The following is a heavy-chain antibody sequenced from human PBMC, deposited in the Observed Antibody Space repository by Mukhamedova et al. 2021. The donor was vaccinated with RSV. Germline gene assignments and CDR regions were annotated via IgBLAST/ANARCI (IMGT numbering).Heavy chain of an antibody. V-gene: IGHV3-13*05. D-gene: IGHD6-13*01. CDR3: ARVAAVGTRLGVDWYFDL. CDR2: IGTAGDP. J-gene: IGHJ2*01. Sequence: GKGLEWVSAIGTAGDPYYPGSVKGRFTISRENAKNSLYLQMNSLRAGDTAVYYCARVAAVGTRLGVDWYFDLWGRGTLVTVSS.